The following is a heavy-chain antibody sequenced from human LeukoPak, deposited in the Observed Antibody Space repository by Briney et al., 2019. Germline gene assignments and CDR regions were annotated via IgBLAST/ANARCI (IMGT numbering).Heavy chain of an antibody. Sequence: SETLSLTCTVSGGSIRSSYYYWGWLRQPPGKGLEWIGSIYDSGSTYYNPSLKSRVTISVDTSKNQFSLRLSSVTAADTAVYYCARYNWNTWFDPWGQGTLVTVSS. CDR2: IYDSGST. CDR1: GGSIRSSYYY. CDR3: ARYNWNTWFDP. D-gene: IGHD1-1*01. J-gene: IGHJ5*02. V-gene: IGHV4-39*07.